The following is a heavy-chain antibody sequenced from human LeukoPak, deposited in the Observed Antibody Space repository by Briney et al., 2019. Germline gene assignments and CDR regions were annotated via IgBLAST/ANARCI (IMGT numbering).Heavy chain of an antibody. CDR1: GFTFSSYA. V-gene: IGHV3-23*01. D-gene: IGHD3-22*01. Sequence: GGSLRLSCAASGFTFSSYAMSWVRQAPGKGLEWVSAISGSDGSTYYADSVKGRFTISRDNSKNALYLQMNSLRAEDTAVYYCAKDYLYYYDSSGYYSGYWGQGTLVTVSS. CDR3: AKDYLYYYDSSGYYSGY. CDR2: ISGSDGST. J-gene: IGHJ4*02.